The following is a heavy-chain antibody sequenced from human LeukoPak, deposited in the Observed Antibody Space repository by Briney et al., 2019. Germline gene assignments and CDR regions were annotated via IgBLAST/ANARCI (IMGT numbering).Heavy chain of an antibody. J-gene: IGHJ6*02. CDR1: GFTVSSNY. Sequence: PGGSLRLSCAASGFTVSSNYMSWVRQAPGKGLEWVSILYSGGITYYADSVKGRFTISRDNSKHTLFLQMNTLRSEDTAVYYCAKESDLVRRASSDDFAMDVWGQGTTVTVSS. V-gene: IGHV3-66*01. D-gene: IGHD5-12*01. CDR3: AKESDLVRRASSDDFAMDV. CDR2: LYSGGIT.